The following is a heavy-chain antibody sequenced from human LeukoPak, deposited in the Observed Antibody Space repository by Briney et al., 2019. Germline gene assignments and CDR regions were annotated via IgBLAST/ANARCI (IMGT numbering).Heavy chain of an antibody. CDR3: ARWFGELSLRDWFDP. J-gene: IGHJ5*02. D-gene: IGHD3-10*01. CDR2: MNPNSGGT. CDR1: GYTFTGYY. V-gene: IGHV1-2*02. Sequence: GASVKVSCKASGYTFTGYYMDWVRQATGQGLEWMGWMNPNSGGTNYAQKFQGRVTMTRDTSISTAYMELSRLRSDDTAVYYCARWFGELSLRDWFDPWGQGTLVTVSS.